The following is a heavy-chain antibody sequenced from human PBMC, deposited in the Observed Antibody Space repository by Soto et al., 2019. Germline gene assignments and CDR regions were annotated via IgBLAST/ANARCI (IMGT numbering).Heavy chain of an antibody. CDR2: INGDGGST. V-gene: IGHV3-74*01. J-gene: IGHJ6*02. CDR1: GFTFSNYW. CDR3: AREGGNYFYGMDV. Sequence: EVQLVESGGGLVQPGGSLRLSCAASGFTFSNYWMHWVRQAPGKGLVWVSRINGDGGSTTYADSMKGRFTISRDNAKNTLYLQMIHLRAEDTAVYYCAREGGNYFYGMDVWGQGTTVTVSS.